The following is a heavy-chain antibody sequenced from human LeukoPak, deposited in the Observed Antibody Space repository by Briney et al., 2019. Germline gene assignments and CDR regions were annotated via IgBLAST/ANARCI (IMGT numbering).Heavy chain of an antibody. V-gene: IGHV3-30-3*01. CDR3: AKGVTYYDFWSGWNDPIY. CDR1: GFTFSSYA. Sequence: GRSLRLSCAASGFTFSSYAMHWVRQAPGKGLEWVAVISYDGSNKYYADSVKGRFTISRDNSKNTLYLQMNSLRAEDTAVYYCAKGVTYYDFWSGWNDPIYWGQGTLVTVSS. J-gene: IGHJ4*02. D-gene: IGHD3-3*01. CDR2: ISYDGSNK.